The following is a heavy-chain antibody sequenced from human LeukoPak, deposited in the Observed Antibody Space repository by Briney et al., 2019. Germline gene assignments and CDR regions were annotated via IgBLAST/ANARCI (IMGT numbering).Heavy chain of an antibody. V-gene: IGHV3-15*01. CDR3: TTVWRWLQSDAFDI. Sequence: GGSLRLSCAVSGFTFSNAWMSWFRQAPGKGLEWVGRIKSKTDGGTTDYAATVKGRFTISRDDSKHTLYLQMNSLKPEDTAVYYCTTVWRWLQSDAFDIWGQGTMVTVSS. CDR1: GFTFSNAW. J-gene: IGHJ3*02. CDR2: IKSKTDGGTT. D-gene: IGHD5-24*01.